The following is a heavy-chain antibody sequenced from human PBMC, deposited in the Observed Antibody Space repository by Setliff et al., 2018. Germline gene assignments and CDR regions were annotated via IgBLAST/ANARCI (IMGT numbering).Heavy chain of an antibody. CDR1: GFTFSRYW. Sequence: PGGSLRLSCAASGFTFSRYWMSWVRQAPGKGLEWVANIKQDGSEKYYVDSVKGRFTISRDNAKNSLYLQMNSLRAEDTAVYYCARATLTIFGVVTPFDYWGQGTLVTVSS. CDR2: IKQDGSEK. D-gene: IGHD3-3*01. J-gene: IGHJ4*02. CDR3: ARATLTIFGVVTPFDY. V-gene: IGHV3-7*01.